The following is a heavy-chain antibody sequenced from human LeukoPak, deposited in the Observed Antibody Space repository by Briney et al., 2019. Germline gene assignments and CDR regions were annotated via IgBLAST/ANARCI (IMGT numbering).Heavy chain of an antibody. CDR2: ISGSGGST. V-gene: IGHV3-23*01. J-gene: IGHJ4*02. Sequence: GGSLRLSCAASGFTFSSYAMSWVRQAPGKGLEWVSAISGSGGSTYYADSVKGRFTISRDNSKNTLYLQMNSLRAEDTAVYYCAKGYCSSTSCYSDYWGQGTLVTVSS. CDR1: GFTFSSYA. CDR3: AKGYCSSTSCYSDY. D-gene: IGHD2-2*01.